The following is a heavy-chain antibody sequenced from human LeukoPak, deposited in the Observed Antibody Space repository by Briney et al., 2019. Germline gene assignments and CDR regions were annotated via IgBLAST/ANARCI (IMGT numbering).Heavy chain of an antibody. Sequence: RGSLRLSCAASGFTFSSYWMSWFRQAPGKGLESVANIKQDGSEKYYVDSVKGRFTISRDNAKNSLYLQMNSLRAEDTAVYYCARVSEWLSLAFDYWGQGTLVTVSS. V-gene: IGHV3-7*01. J-gene: IGHJ4*02. CDR3: ARVSEWLSLAFDY. CDR2: IKQDGSEK. D-gene: IGHD3-3*01. CDR1: GFTFSSYW.